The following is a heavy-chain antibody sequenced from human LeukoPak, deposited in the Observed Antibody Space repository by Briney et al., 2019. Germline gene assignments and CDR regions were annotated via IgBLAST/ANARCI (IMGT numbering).Heavy chain of an antibody. Sequence: GGSLRLSCAASGFTFSSYAMSWVRQAPGKGLDWVSGISRSGGSTNYADSVKGRFTISRDNSKSTLYLQMNSLRAEDTAVYYCARGSYYGYYYFDYWGQGTLVTVSS. D-gene: IGHD1-26*01. CDR2: ISRSGGST. CDR3: ARGSYYGYYYFDY. CDR1: GFTFSSYA. J-gene: IGHJ4*02. V-gene: IGHV3-23*01.